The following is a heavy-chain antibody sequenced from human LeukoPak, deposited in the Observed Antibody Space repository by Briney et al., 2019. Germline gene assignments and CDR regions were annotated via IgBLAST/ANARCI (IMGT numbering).Heavy chain of an antibody. V-gene: IGHV3-21*01. CDR1: GFTFSSYS. CDR3: ASEGYSSSWYPFDY. Sequence: GGSLRLSCAASGFTFSSYSMNWVRQAPGKGLEWVSSISSSSSYIYYADSVKGRFTISRDNAKNSLYLQMNSLRAEDTAVYHCASEGYSSSWYPFDYWGQGTLVTVSS. D-gene: IGHD6-13*01. CDR2: ISSSSSYI. J-gene: IGHJ4*02.